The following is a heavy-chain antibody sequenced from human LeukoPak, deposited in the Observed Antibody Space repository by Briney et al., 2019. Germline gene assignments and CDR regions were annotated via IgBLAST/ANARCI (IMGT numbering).Heavy chain of an antibody. D-gene: IGHD6-25*01. V-gene: IGHV4-59*08. CDR3: ARSAIDAFDI. J-gene: IGHJ3*02. CDR2: LYYSGST. Sequence: PSETLSLTCTVSGGSISSYYRSWIRQPPGKGLECIGYLYYSGSTNYNPSLKSRVTISVDTSKNQFSLKLSSVTAADTAVYYCARSAIDAFDIWGQGTMVTVSS. CDR1: GGSISSYY.